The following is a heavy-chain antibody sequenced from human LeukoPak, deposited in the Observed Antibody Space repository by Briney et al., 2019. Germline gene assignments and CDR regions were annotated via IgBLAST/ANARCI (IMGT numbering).Heavy chain of an antibody. V-gene: IGHV4-34*01. CDR1: GGSISSYY. J-gene: IGHJ4*02. D-gene: IGHD3-16*02. Sequence: SETLSLTCTVSGGSISSYYWSWIRQPPGKGLEWIGEINHSGSTNYNPSLKSRVTISVDTSKNQFSLKLSSVTAADTAVYYCARTERAYYDYVWGSYRACYFDYWGQGTLVTVSS. CDR3: ARTERAYYDYVWGSYRACYFDY. CDR2: INHSGST.